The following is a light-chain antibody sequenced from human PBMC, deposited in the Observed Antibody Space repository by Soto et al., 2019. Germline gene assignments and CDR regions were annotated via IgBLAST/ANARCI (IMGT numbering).Light chain of an antibody. CDR1: ESVSSN. V-gene: IGKV3-15*01. J-gene: IGKJ5*01. CDR2: GAS. Sequence: EIVMTQSPATLSVSPGERATLSCRASESVSSNLAWYQQKPGQAPRLLIYGASTRATGIPARFSGSGSGTEFTLTISSLESEDLAVYYCQQYNNWPPITFGQGTRLDIE. CDR3: QQYNNWPPIT.